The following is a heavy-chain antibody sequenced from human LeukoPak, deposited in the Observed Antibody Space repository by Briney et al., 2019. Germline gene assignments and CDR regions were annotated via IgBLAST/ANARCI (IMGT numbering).Heavy chain of an antibody. Sequence: SGPTLVKPTQPLTLTCTFSGFSLSTTGVGVGWLRQPPGKALEWLALIYRNDDKRYSPSLKSRLNITKNSSKYQLVLTMTNMEPVDTATYFGAHRPEYYGSSGYSYGGQGTLVTVSS. J-gene: IGHJ4*02. V-gene: IGHV2-5*01. CDR3: AHRPEYYGSSGYSY. CDR2: IYRNDDK. CDR1: GFSLSTTGVG. D-gene: IGHD3-22*01.